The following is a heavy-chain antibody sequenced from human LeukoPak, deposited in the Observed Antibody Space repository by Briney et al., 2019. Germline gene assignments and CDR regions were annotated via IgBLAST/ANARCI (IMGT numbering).Heavy chain of an antibody. Sequence: GGSLRLSCAASGYTFSSYSMNWVRQAPGKGLEWVSSISSSSSYIYYADSVRGRFTISRDNAKNSLFLQMNSLRGEDTAVYYCARCTTGKTFGSLREIKKSREIDYWGQGTLVTVSS. CDR1: GYTFSSYS. V-gene: IGHV3-21*01. CDR2: ISSSSSYI. D-gene: IGHD1-1*01. CDR3: ARCTTGKTFGSLREIKKSREIDY. J-gene: IGHJ4*02.